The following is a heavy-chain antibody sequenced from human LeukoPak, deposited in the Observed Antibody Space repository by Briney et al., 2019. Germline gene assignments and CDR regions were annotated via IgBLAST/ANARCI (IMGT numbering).Heavy chain of an antibody. CDR3: ARGGIAARTDY. CDR1: GYSFISYE. D-gene: IGHD6-6*01. Sequence: ASVKVSCQASGYSFISYEINWVRQATGQGLEWMGWMNPNNGKTSYAQKLQGRVIITRNTSINTVYMELNSLRSEDTAVYYCARGGIAARTDYWGQGTLVTVSS. V-gene: IGHV1-8*01. J-gene: IGHJ4*02. CDR2: MNPNNGKT.